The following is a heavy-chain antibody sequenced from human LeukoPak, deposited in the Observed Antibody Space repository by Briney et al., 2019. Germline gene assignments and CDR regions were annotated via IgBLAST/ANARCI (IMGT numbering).Heavy chain of an antibody. CDR2: IWYDGSNK. D-gene: IGHD4-17*01. V-gene: IGHV3-33*06. CDR1: GFTFSSYG. Sequence: GRSLRLSCAASGFTFSSYGMHWVRQAPGKGLEWVAVIWYDGSNKYYADSVKGRFTISRDNSKNTLYLQTNSLRAEDTAVYYCAKCRYGDEPPDYWGQGTLVTVSS. J-gene: IGHJ4*02. CDR3: AKCRYGDEPPDY.